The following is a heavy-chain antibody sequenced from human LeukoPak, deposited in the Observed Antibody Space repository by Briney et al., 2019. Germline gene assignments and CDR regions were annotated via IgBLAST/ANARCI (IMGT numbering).Heavy chain of an antibody. J-gene: IGHJ4*02. Sequence: PSETLSLTCTVSGDSISSSFYYWGWIRQPPGKGLEWIGYIYYSGSTNYNPSLKSRVTISVDTSKNQFSLKLSSVTAADTAVYYCARGLGGLGPEWFDYWGQGTLVTVSS. D-gene: IGHD3-16*01. CDR2: IYYSGST. CDR3: ARGLGGLGPEWFDY. CDR1: GDSISSSFYY. V-gene: IGHV4-61*05.